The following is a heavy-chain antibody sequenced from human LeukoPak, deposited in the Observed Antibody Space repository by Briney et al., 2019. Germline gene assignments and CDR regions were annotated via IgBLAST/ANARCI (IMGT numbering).Heavy chain of an antibody. J-gene: IGHJ4*02. CDR3: ARGGYYDFWSGYYSPVDFYFDY. CDR2: ISAYNGNT. CDR1: GYTFTSYG. Sequence: AASVKVSCKASGYTFTSYGISWVRQAPGQGLEWMGWISAYNGNTNYAQKLQGRVTMTTDTSTSTAYMELRSLRSDDTAVYYCARGGYYDFWSGYYSPVDFYFDYWGQGTLVTVSS. V-gene: IGHV1-18*01. D-gene: IGHD3-3*01.